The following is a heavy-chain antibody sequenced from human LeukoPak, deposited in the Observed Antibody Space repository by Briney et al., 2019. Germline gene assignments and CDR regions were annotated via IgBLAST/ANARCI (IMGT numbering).Heavy chain of an antibody. CDR3: ARSVTNEYSSPYFYYYYMDV. CDR1: GFTFSSYW. J-gene: IGHJ6*03. Sequence: GGSLRLSCAASGFTFSSYWMSWVRQAPGKGLEWVANIKQDGSEKYYVDSVKGRFTISRDNAKNSLYLQMNSLRAEDTAVYYCARSVTNEYSSPYFYYYYMDVWGKGTTVTISS. D-gene: IGHD6-6*01. CDR2: IKQDGSEK. V-gene: IGHV3-7*01.